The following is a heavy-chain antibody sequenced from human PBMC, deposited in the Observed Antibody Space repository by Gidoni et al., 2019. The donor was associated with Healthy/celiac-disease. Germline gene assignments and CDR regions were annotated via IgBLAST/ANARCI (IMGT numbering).Heavy chain of an antibody. J-gene: IGHJ4*02. V-gene: IGHV3-48*02. D-gene: IGHD1-26*01. CDR2: ISSSSSTI. CDR3: VLPTTGIVGATRGDY. CDR1: GFTFSSYS. Sequence: EVQLVESGGGLVQPGGSLRLSCAASGFTFSSYSMNWVRQAPGKGLGWVSYISSSSSTIYYADSVKGRFTISRDNAKNSLYLQMNSLRDEDTAVYYCVLPTTGIVGATRGDYWGQGTLVTVSS.